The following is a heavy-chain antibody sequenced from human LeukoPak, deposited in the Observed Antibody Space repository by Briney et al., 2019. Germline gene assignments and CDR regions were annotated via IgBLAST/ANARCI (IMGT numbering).Heavy chain of an antibody. V-gene: IGHV3-9*01. CDR3: AKSYYGSGSYCDY. CDR1: GFIFDDYA. D-gene: IGHD3-10*01. CDR2: ISWNSGSI. Sequence: GGSLRLSCAASGFIFDDYAMHWVRQAPGKGLEWVSGISWNSGSIGYADSVKGRFTISRDNAKNSLYLQMNSLRAEDTALYYCAKSYYGSGSYCDYWGQGTLVTVSS. J-gene: IGHJ4*02.